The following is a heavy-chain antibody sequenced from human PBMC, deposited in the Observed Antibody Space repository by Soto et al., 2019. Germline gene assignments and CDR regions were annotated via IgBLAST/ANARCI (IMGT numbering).Heavy chain of an antibody. CDR3: ARGGTTLTGWGVQANYFDY. V-gene: IGHV3-33*01. D-gene: IGHD3-9*01. Sequence: QVQLVESGGGVVQPGRSLRLSCAASGFTFSSHGFHWVRQAPGKGLEWVAVTWYDGSVEYYADSVKGRFTISRDNSKNTVYLQMNSLRDEDTAIYYGARGGTTLTGWGVQANYFDYWGQGTLVTVSS. CDR2: TWYDGSVE. CDR1: GFTFSSHG. J-gene: IGHJ4*02.